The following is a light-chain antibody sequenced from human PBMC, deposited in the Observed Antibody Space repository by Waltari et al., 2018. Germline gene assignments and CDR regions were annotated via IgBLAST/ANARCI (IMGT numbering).Light chain of an antibody. V-gene: IGKV3-15*01. CDR3: QQYYVWPPIT. Sequence: VLLTQSPASLSVSPGDTVIFTCRASQSFRTNLVWYQQKAGQAPRTLIYGASTRASGVPSRFSGSGSETDFTLIISSLQSEDAAVYFCQQYYVWPPITFGGGTKLEI. CDR1: QSFRTN. CDR2: GAS. J-gene: IGKJ4*01.